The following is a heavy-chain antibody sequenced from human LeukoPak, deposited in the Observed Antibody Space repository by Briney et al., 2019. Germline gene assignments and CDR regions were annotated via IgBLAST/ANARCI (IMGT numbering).Heavy chain of an antibody. D-gene: IGHD5-18*01. Sequence: SVKVSRKASGGTFSSYAISWVRQAPGQGLEWMGRIIPILGIANYAQKFQGRVTITADKSTSTAYMELSSLRSEDTAVYYCASACGIQLWSCWGQGTLVTVSS. CDR1: GGTFSSYA. V-gene: IGHV1-69*04. CDR3: ASACGIQLWSC. J-gene: IGHJ4*02. CDR2: IIPILGIA.